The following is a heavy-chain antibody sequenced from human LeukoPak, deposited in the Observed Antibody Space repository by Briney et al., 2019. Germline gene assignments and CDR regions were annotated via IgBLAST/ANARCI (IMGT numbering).Heavy chain of an antibody. D-gene: IGHD3-3*01. CDR2: ISIYNGNT. Sequence: ASVKVSCKASGYTFTNYGISWVRQAPGQGLEWMVWISIYNGNTDYAQKLGGRVNMTTDTSTSTAYMELRSLRSDDTAVYYCARITYDFWSGYYMPDDPWGQGTLVTVSS. J-gene: IGHJ5*02. CDR3: ARITYDFWSGYYMPDDP. CDR1: GYTFTNYG. V-gene: IGHV1-18*01.